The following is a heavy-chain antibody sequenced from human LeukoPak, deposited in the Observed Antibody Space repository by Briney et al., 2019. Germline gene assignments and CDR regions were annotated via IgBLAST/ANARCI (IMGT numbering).Heavy chain of an antibody. CDR3: AKGTMDGGQYYYDSS. Sequence: GGSLRLSWAPAGFTFSNAWMSWVRQAPGKGREWVSAISASGGITYYADSVKGRFAIYRDNSKNTLYLQMNSLRAEDTAVYYCAKGTMDGGQYYYDSSGGQGTLVTVSS. V-gene: IGHV3-23*01. CDR1: GFTFSNAW. CDR2: ISASGGIT. J-gene: IGHJ4*02. D-gene: IGHD3-22*01.